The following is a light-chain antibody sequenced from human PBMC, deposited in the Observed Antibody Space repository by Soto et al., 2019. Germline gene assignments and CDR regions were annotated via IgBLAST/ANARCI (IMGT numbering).Light chain of an antibody. CDR2: GPS. V-gene: IGKV3-15*01. J-gene: IGKJ4*01. CDR3: QQYNNWPLT. Sequence: EIVMTHSPATLSVSPGERVALSCRASQSVTSNLAWYQQKPGQAPRLLIYGPSTRATGIPARFSGSGSGTEFTLTISSLQSEDFAVYYCQQYNNWPLTFGGGTKV. CDR1: QSVTSN.